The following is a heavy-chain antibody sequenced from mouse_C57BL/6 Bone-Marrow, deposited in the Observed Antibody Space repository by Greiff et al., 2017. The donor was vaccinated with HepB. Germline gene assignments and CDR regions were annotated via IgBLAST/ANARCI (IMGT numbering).Heavy chain of an antibody. D-gene: IGHD2-2*01. CDR1: GYTFTSYW. J-gene: IGHJ2*01. V-gene: IGHV1-64*01. CDR2: IHPNSGST. Sequence: QVQLQQPGAELVKPGASVKLSCKASGYTFTSYWMHWVKQRPGQGLEWIGMIHPNSGSTNYNEKFKSKATLTVDKSSSTAYMQLSSLTSEDSAVYYCARVTLLWLRDFDYWGQGTTLTVSS. CDR3: ARVTLLWLRDFDY.